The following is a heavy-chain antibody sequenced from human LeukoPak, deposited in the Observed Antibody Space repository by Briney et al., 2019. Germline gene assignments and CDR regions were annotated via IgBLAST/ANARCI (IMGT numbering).Heavy chain of an antibody. V-gene: IGHV1-18*01. CDR3: ARDPVFGVVTYYYYYMDV. J-gene: IGHJ6*03. CDR1: GYTFTSYG. CDR2: ISAYNGNT. Sequence: ASVKVSCKASGYTFTSYGISWVRQAPGQGLEWMGWISAYNGNTNYAQKLQGRVTMTTDTSTSTAYMELRSLRSDDTAVYYCARDPVFGVVTYYYYYMDVWGKGTTVTVSS. D-gene: IGHD3-3*01.